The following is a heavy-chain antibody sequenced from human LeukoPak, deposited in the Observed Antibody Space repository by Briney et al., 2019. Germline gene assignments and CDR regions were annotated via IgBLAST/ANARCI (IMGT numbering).Heavy chain of an antibody. CDR1: GFTFNNYA. CDR2: ISGGGVNT. V-gene: IGHV3-23*01. CDR3: AKGDPYSSNWLSMDV. J-gene: IGHJ6*03. Sequence: PGGSLRLSCAGSGFTFNNYAMSWVRQAPGKGLEWLSGISGGGVNTCYADSVKGRFTISRDNSENTLYLQMNSLRAEDTAVYYCAKGDPYSSNWLSMDVWGKGTTVTVSS. D-gene: IGHD6-13*01.